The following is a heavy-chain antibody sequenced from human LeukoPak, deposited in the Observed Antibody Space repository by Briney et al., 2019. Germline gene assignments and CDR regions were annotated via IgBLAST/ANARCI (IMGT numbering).Heavy chain of an antibody. J-gene: IGHJ4*02. CDR1: GGSISSSSYY. V-gene: IGHV4-39*01. Sequence: KTSETLSLTCTASGGSISSSSYYWGWMRQPPGKGLVWIGSVYYSGSTYYNPSLRSRVTISVDSSNNQYSLKMSSLAAADTAVYYCASRFSGSYFPFDYGGQGTLVSVSS. CDR3: ASRFSGSYFPFDY. CDR2: VYYSGST. D-gene: IGHD1-26*01.